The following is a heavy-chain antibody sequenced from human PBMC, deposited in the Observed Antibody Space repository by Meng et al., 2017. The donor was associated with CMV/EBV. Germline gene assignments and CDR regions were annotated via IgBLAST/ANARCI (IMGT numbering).Heavy chain of an antibody. D-gene: IGHD3-10*01. Sequence: ETLSLTCAASGFTVSSNYMTWVRQAPGKGLEWVSVIYSGGSTYYADSVKGRFTISRDNSKNTLYLQMNSLRAEDTAVYYCASVKGIRGYWGQGTLVTVSS. J-gene: IGHJ4*02. CDR2: IYSGGST. V-gene: IGHV3-53*01. CDR3: ASVKGIRGY. CDR1: GFTVSSNY.